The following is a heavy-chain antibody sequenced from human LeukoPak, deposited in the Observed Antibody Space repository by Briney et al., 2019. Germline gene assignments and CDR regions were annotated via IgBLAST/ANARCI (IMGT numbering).Heavy chain of an antibody. Sequence: ASVKVSCKASGYTFTSYGISWVRQAPGQGLEWMGWISAYNGNTNYAQKLQGRVTMTTDTSTSTAYMELRSLRSDDTAVYYCARDPYGSGSPGGYYYGMDVWGQGTTVTVSS. CDR3: ARDPYGSGSPGGYYYGMDV. J-gene: IGHJ6*02. CDR1: GYTFTSYG. V-gene: IGHV1-18*01. CDR2: ISAYNGNT. D-gene: IGHD3-10*01.